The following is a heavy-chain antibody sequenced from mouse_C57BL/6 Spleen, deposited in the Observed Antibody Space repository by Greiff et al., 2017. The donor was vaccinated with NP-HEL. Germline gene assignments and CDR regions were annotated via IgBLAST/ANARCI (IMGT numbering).Heavy chain of an antibody. D-gene: IGHD1-1*01. Sequence: QVQLQQPGAELVMPGASVKLSCKASGYTFTSYWMHWVKQRPGQGLEWIGEIDPSDSYTNYNQKFKGKSTLTVDKSSSTAYMQLSSLTSEDSAVYCCARPLTTGAMDYWGQGTSVTVSS. V-gene: IGHV1-69*01. CDR1: GYTFTSYW. J-gene: IGHJ4*01. CDR3: ARPLTTGAMDY. CDR2: IDPSDSYT.